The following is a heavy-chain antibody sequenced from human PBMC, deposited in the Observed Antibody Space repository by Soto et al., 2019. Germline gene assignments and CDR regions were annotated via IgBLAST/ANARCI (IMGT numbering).Heavy chain of an antibody. CDR1: GGSISYEYYH. CDR3: AREDDGGDRDYYGLDV. CDR2: IHYSGSI. Sequence: SETLSLTCTVSGGSISYEYYHWTWIRQSPGKGLEWIGYIHYSGSIIYNPSFKSRVTISVDTSKNQFSLQLSSVTAADTAVYFCAREDDGGDRDYYGLDVWGQGTTVTVAS. V-gene: IGHV4-30-4*08. J-gene: IGHJ6*02. D-gene: IGHD2-21*02.